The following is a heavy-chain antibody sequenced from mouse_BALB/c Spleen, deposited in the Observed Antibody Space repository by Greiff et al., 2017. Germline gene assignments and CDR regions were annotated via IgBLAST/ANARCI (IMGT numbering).Heavy chain of an antibody. CDR2: INPSNGGT. CDR3: TRGVRRGYAMDY. V-gene: IGHV1S81*02. Sequence: QVQLQQPGAELVKPGASVKLSCKASGYTFTSYYMYWVKQRPGQGLEWIGGINPSNGGTNFNEKFKSKATLTVDKSSSTAYMQLSSLTSEDSAVYYCTRGVRRGYAMDYWGQGTSVTVSS. D-gene: IGHD2-14*01. CDR1: GYTFTSYY. J-gene: IGHJ4*01.